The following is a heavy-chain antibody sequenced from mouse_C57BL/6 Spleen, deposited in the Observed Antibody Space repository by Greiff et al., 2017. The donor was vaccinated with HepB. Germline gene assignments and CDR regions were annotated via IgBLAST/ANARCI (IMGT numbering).Heavy chain of an antibody. Sequence: QVQLQQSGAELVKPGASVKISCKASGYAFSSYWMNWVKQRPGKGLEWIGQIYPGDGDTNYNGKFKGKATLTADKSSSTAYMQLSSLTSEDSAVYFCARLNYGSSYGGYYAMDYWGQGTSVTVSS. J-gene: IGHJ4*01. CDR3: ARLNYGSSYGGYYAMDY. CDR2: IYPGDGDT. CDR1: GYAFSSYW. D-gene: IGHD1-1*01. V-gene: IGHV1-80*01.